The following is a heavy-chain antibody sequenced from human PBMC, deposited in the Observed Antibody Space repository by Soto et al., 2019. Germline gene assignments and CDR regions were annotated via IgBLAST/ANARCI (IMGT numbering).Heavy chain of an antibody. D-gene: IGHD6-19*01. CDR2: ISYDGSNK. J-gene: IGHJ4*02. CDR3: ARASNGWHYDY. CDR1: GFTFSSYA. Sequence: QVQLVESGGGVVQPGRSLRLSCAASGFTFSSYAMHWVRQAPGKGLEWVAVISYDGSNKYYADSVKGRFTISRDNSKNTLYLQMNSLRAEDTAVYYCARASNGWHYDYWGQGTLVTVSS. V-gene: IGHV3-30-3*01.